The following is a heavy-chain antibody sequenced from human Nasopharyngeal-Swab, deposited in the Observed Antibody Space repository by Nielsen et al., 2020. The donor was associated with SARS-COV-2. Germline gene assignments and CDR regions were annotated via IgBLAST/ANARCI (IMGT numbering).Heavy chain of an antibody. CDR1: GFSLSTSGVG. Sequence: SGPTLVTPTQSLTLTCTFSGFSLSTSGVGGGWIRPPPGKALECLALIYWDDDKRYSPSLKSRHTMTKETSKSQVVLTMTNMDPVDTATYYCAHSALGNSSGWELDYWGQGTLVTVSS. D-gene: IGHD6-19*01. CDR3: AHSALGNSSGWELDY. V-gene: IGHV2-5*02. CDR2: IYWDDDK. J-gene: IGHJ4*02.